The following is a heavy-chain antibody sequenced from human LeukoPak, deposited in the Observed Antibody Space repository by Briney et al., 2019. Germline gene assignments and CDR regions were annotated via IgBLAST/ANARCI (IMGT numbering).Heavy chain of an antibody. CDR1: GFTFSNFG. J-gene: IGHJ5*01. V-gene: IGHV3-33*03. D-gene: IGHD4-17*01. CDR3: AKDANDFGDSYFDS. Sequence: GGSLRLSCVASGFTFSNFGMHWVRQTPGNGLEWVAVILSDGSHKYYDDSVKGRFTISRDNSQNTVYLQMNSLRAADTSIYFCAKDANDFGDSYFDSWGQGTLVTVSS. CDR2: ILSDGSHK.